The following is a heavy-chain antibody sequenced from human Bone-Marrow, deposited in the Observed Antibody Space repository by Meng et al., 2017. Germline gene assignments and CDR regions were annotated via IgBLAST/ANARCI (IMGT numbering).Heavy chain of an antibody. CDR2: IRSKAYGGTT. D-gene: IGHD3-22*01. CDR1: GFTFDNFA. V-gene: IGHV3-49*04. CDR3: TGDLPNDFYDRTDYYDERGY. Sequence: GGSLRLSCTISGFTFDNFAMSWVRQAPGTGLEWVGCIRSKAYGGTTEYAASVRGRFTISRVDSKSIAYLQMNSLKTEDTGVYFCTGDLPNDFYDRTDYYDERGYWGQGTLVTVSS. J-gene: IGHJ4*02.